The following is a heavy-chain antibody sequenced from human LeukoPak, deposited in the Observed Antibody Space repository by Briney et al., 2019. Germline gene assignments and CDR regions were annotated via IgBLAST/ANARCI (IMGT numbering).Heavy chain of an antibody. Sequence: SETLSLTCTVSAGSIRSYYWAWIRQPPGKGLEWIGYIYYSGSTNYNPSLKSRVTISVDTSKNQFSLKLSSVTAADTAVYYCARAVDTAMVIFDYWGQGTLVTVSS. J-gene: IGHJ4*02. D-gene: IGHD5-18*01. V-gene: IGHV4-59*01. CDR2: IYYSGST. CDR3: ARAVDTAMVIFDY. CDR1: AGSIRSYY.